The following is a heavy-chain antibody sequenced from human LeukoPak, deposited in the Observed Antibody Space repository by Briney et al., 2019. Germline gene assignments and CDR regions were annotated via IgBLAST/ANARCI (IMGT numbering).Heavy chain of an antibody. D-gene: IGHD6-13*01. Sequence: GGSLRLSCAASGFTFSSYSMTWVRQAPGKGLEWVSYISTSSITIYYADSVKGRFTISRDNSKNTLYLQMNSLRAEDTAVYYCARGTKSRVRIAAAGNSPFDYWGQGTLVTVSS. J-gene: IGHJ4*02. CDR1: GFTFSSYS. V-gene: IGHV3-48*01. CDR2: ISTSSITI. CDR3: ARGTKSRVRIAAAGNSPFDY.